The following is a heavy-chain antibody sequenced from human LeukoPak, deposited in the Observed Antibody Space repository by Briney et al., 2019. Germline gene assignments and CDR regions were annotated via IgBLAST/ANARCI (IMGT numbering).Heavy chain of an antibody. D-gene: IGHD2-2*01. Sequence: ASETLSLTCTVSGGSISSGSYYWSWIRQPAGKGLEWIGHIYTSGRTNYNPSLKSRVTISVDTSKNQFSLKLRSVTAADTAVYYCATTPERPLGFSSRTGAFDIWGQGTMVTVSS. V-gene: IGHV4-61*09. CDR2: IYTSGRT. J-gene: IGHJ3*02. CDR3: ATTPERPLGFSSRTGAFDI. CDR1: GGSISSGSYY.